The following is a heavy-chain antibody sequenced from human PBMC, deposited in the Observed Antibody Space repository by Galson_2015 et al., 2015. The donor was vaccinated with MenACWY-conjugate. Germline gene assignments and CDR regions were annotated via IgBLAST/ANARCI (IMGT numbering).Heavy chain of an antibody. Sequence: SLRLSCAASGFTLGSYRMNWIRQAPGKGLEWVAYISITSSTIYYADSVKGRFTISRDNAKNSLYLQMNSLRAEDTAVYYCARGYMGYWGQGTLVTDSS. D-gene: IGHD1-1*01. V-gene: IGHV3-48*01. CDR2: ISITSSTI. CDR3: ARGYMGY. CDR1: GFTLGSYR. J-gene: IGHJ4*02.